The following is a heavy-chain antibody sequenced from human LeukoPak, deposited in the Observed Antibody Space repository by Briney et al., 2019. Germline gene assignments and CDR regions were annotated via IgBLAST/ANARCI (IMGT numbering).Heavy chain of an antibody. CDR2: ISGSGGST. J-gene: IGHJ4*02. V-gene: IGHV3-23*01. CDR3: AKETYYYDSSGYYGGYYFDY. CDR1: GFTFSSYA. Sequence: GGSLRLSCAASGFTFSSYAMSWVRQAPGKGLEWASAISGSGGSTYYADSVKGRFTISRDNSKNTLYLQMNSLRAEDTAVYYCAKETYYYDSSGYYGGYYFDYWGQGTLVTVSS. D-gene: IGHD3-22*01.